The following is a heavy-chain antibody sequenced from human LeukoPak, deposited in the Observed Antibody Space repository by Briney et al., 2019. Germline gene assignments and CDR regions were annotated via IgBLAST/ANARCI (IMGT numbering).Heavy chain of an antibody. CDR3: ARLQMTTVTFDC. J-gene: IGHJ4*02. D-gene: IGHD4-17*01. V-gene: IGHV4-31*03. Sequence: SETLSLTCTVSGGSISSGGYYWSWIRQHPGKGLEWIGYIYYSGSTYYNPSLKSRVTISVDTSKNQFSLKLSSVTAADTAVYYCARLQMTTVTFDCWGQRTLVTVSS. CDR2: IYYSGST. CDR1: GGSISSGGYY.